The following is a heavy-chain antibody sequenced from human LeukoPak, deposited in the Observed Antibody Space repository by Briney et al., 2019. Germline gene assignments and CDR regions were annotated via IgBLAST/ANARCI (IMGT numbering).Heavy chain of an antibody. CDR2: LNWNGDIT. J-gene: IGHJ6*02. D-gene: IGHD3-10*01. Sequence: RAGGSLRLSCAASGFTFSSYAMSWVRQAPGKGLEWVSGLNWNGDITRYADSVKGRFTISRDNAKNSVYLQMDSLSAEDTAFYYCARGYGAGNYRRPFYGMDVWGQGTTVTVSS. CDR3: ARGYGAGNYRRPFYGMDV. V-gene: IGHV3-20*04. CDR1: GFTFSSYA.